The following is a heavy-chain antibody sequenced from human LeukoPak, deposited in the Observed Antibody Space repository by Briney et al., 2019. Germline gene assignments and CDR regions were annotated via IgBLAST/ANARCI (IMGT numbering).Heavy chain of an antibody. D-gene: IGHD3-3*01. V-gene: IGHV3-7*01. Sequence: GGSLRLSCAASGFTLSSYWMSWVRQAQGKGLEWVANIKQDGSEKYYVDSVKGRFTISRDNAKNSLYLQMNSLRADDTGLNYSAREPVGFWSGYYQYYFDYWGQGTLVTVSS. J-gene: IGHJ4*02. CDR3: AREPVGFWSGYYQYYFDY. CDR2: IKQDGSEK. CDR1: GFTLSSYW.